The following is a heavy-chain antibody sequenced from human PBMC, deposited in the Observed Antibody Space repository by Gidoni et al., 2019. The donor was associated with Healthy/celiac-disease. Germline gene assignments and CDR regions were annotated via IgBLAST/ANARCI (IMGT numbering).Heavy chain of an antibody. CDR3: ARDPYQEVATPPFDY. J-gene: IGHJ4*02. CDR1: GYTFTSYY. CDR2: INPSGGST. V-gene: IGHV1-46*01. Sequence: QVQLVQSGAEVKKPGASVKVSCKASGYTFTSYYMHWVRQAPGQGLEWMGIINPSGGSTSYAQKFQGRVTMTRDTSTSTVYMELSSLRSEDTAVYYCARDPYQEVATPPFDYWGQGTLVTVSS. D-gene: IGHD5-12*01.